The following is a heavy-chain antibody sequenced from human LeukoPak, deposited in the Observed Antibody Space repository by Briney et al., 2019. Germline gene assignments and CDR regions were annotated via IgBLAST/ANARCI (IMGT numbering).Heavy chain of an antibody. V-gene: IGHV3-74*01. Sequence: GGSLRLSCAASGFTFSSHWMHWVRQAPGKGLVWVSRINTDGSGTDYADSVKGRFTISRDNSKNTLYLQMNSLRAEDTAVYYCAKGIEYSSSLPDYWGQGTLVTVSS. CDR3: AKGIEYSSSLPDY. CDR2: INTDGSGT. J-gene: IGHJ4*02. D-gene: IGHD6-6*01. CDR1: GFTFSSHW.